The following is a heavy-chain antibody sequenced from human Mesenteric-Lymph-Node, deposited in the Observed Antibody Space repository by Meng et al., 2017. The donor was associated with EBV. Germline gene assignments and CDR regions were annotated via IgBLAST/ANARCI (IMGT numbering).Heavy chain of an antibody. CDR1: AGFINSSSSY. V-gene: IGHV4-39*01. Sequence: RREESGRDVETPAETIASVCAVVAGFINSSSSYVRWIRQPAGKWMGWIGSIYYNVSNYYNPSLKVRITISVYTSKNQFSLKLSTVTAADTAVYYCARLKAGKLDYWGQGTLVTVSS. CDR2: IYYNVSN. J-gene: IGHJ4*02. D-gene: IGHD1-1*01. CDR3: ARLKAGKLDY.